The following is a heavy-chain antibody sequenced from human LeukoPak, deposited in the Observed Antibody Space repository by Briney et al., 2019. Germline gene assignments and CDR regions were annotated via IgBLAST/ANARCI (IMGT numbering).Heavy chain of an antibody. V-gene: IGHV3-21*01. J-gene: IGHJ6*04. CDR2: ISISSSYI. D-gene: IGHD6-13*01. CDR3: ETPLSSSWPGDV. Sequence: GGSLRPSCAASGFTFSSYSMNWVRQAPGKGLEWVSSISISSSYIYYAHSVKGRFTISRDNAKNSLYLQMNSLRAEDTAVYYCETPLSSSWPGDVWGKGTGVSVSS. CDR1: GFTFSSYS.